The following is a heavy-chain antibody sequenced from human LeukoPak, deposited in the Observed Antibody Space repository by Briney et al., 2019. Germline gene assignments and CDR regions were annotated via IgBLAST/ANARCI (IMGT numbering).Heavy chain of an antibody. CDR2: ISSSSSYI. Sequence: GGSLRLSCAASGFTFSSHSMNWVRQAPGKGLEWVSSISSSSSYIYYADSVKGRFTISRDNAKNSLYLQMNSLRAEDTAVYYCARVEAAGTGVFDYWGQGTLVTVSS. D-gene: IGHD6-13*01. CDR1: GFTFSSHS. CDR3: ARVEAAGTGVFDY. V-gene: IGHV3-21*01. J-gene: IGHJ4*02.